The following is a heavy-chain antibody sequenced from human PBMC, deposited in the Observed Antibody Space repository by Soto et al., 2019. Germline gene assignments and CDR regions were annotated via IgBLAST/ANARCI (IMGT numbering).Heavy chain of an antibody. CDR3: ARGYGDYGDWFDP. CDR2: IYYTGST. CDR1: GASISGGDAY. D-gene: IGHD4-17*01. Sequence: QVQLQESGPGLVKPSQTLSLTCTVSGASISGGDAYWSWIRQPPGKGLEWIGYIYYTGSTYHNPSLKSRLILSVDTSKNQFSLRLSSVTAADTAVYCCARGYGDYGDWFDPWGQGTLVTVSS. J-gene: IGHJ5*02. V-gene: IGHV4-30-4*01.